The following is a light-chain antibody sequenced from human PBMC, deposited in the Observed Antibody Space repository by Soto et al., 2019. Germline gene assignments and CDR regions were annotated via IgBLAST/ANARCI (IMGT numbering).Light chain of an antibody. CDR3: LQDYNYPLT. V-gene: IGKV1-6*01. J-gene: IGKJ4*01. Sequence: AIQMTQSPSSLSASVGDRVTITCRASQGIRNDLGWYQQKPGKAPKLLIYAASSLQSGVPSRFSGSGSGTDFTLTFSSLKPEDFATYYCLQDYNYPLTFGGGTKVEIK. CDR1: QGIRND. CDR2: AAS.